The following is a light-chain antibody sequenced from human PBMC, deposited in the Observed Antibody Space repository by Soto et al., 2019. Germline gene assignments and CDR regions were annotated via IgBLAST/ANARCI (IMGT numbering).Light chain of an antibody. CDR1: QSISSW. V-gene: IGKV1-5*01. J-gene: IGKJ1*01. CDR2: DAS. Sequence: DIQMTQSPSTLSASVGDRVTITFRASQSISSWLAWYQQKPGKAPKLLIYDASSLESGAPSRFSGSGSGTEFTLTISSLQPDDFATYYCQQYNSYSRTFGQGTKVDI. CDR3: QQYNSYSRT.